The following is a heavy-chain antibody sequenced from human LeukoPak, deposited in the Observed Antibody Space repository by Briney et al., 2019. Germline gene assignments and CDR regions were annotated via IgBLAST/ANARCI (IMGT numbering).Heavy chain of an antibody. Sequence: QTGGSLRLSCAVSGLTFSRYAMSWVRQAPGKGLEWVSAISESGSGTNYADSVKGRFTISRDNSKDTLSLQMNSLRPEDTAVYYCARDIAQGYTFGSIEQDYWGQGTLVTVSS. D-gene: IGHD5-18*01. CDR3: ARDIAQGYTFGSIEQDY. J-gene: IGHJ4*02. V-gene: IGHV3-23*01. CDR2: ISESGSGT. CDR1: GLTFSRYA.